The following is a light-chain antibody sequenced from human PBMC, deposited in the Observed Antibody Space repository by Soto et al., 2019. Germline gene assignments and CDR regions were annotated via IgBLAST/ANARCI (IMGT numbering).Light chain of an antibody. CDR1: SSDVGIYNF. CDR3: SSYTSSVTVI. V-gene: IGLV2-14*01. J-gene: IGLJ2*01. CDR2: DVT. Sequence: QSVLTQPASVSGSPGQSITISCTGTSSDVGIYNFVSWYQQHPGKAPKLMIYDVTNRPSGVSNRFSGSKSGNTASLTISGLQAEDEADYYCSSYTSSVTVIFGGGTQLTVL.